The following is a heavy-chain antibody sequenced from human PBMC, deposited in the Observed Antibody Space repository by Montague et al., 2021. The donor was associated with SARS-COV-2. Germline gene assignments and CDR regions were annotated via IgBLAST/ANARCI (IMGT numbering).Heavy chain of an antibody. CDR1: GGSISSGGYY. CDR2: IYYSGST. Sequence: TLSLTCTVSGGSISSGGYYWSWIRQHPGKGLEWIGYIYYSGSTYCXPSLKSRVTISLDTPKNQFPLKLSSVTAADTAVYYCARGFNKEYTGAFDIWGQGTMVTVSS. CDR3: ARGFNKEYTGAFDI. D-gene: IGHD1-14*01. V-gene: IGHV4-31*03. J-gene: IGHJ3*02.